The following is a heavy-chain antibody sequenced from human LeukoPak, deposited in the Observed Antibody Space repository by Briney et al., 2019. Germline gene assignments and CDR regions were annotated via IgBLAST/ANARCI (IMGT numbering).Heavy chain of an antibody. CDR3: ARDLRGDSVFRFDY. Sequence: GASVKLFCNASGRTFHRYTIIWVRQAPGQGLEWMGRIIPILGIANYAQKFQGRVTITTDKYTSTAYMERSSLRSEDTAVYYCARDLRGDSVFRFDYWGQGTLVTVSS. J-gene: IGHJ4*02. CDR2: IIPILGIA. V-gene: IGHV1-69*04. CDR1: GRTFHRYT. D-gene: IGHD5/OR15-5a*01.